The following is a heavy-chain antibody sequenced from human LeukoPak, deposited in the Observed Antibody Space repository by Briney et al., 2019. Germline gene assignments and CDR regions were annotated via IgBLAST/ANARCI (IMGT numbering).Heavy chain of an antibody. J-gene: IGHJ3*02. Sequence: SETLSLTCSVSGGSVTNSSGYYWAWIRQPPGKGLVWIGSFYYRGNTYYNLSLKSRLTISVDTSKNQFSLKMSSVTATDTAIYYCARRRGDPGAFDIWGQGTQVTVSS. CDR3: ARRRGDPGAFDI. CDR1: GGSVTNSSGYY. V-gene: IGHV4-39*01. CDR2: FYYRGNT. D-gene: IGHD2-21*02.